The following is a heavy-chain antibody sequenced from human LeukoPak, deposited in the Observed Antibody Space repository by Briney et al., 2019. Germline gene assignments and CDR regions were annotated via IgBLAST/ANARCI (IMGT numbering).Heavy chain of an antibody. CDR3: ARGLPGARIPHHFDS. Sequence: SQTLSLTCTVSGDSISNGGYFWSWIRQHPGKGLEWIGYIYYTGSTTYNPSLQSRVTISVDTSKNNFSLRLNSVTAADTAVYFCARGLPGARIPHHFDSWGQGTLVAVSS. V-gene: IGHV4-31*03. CDR1: GDSISNGGYF. D-gene: IGHD1-1*01. J-gene: IGHJ4*02. CDR2: IYYTGST.